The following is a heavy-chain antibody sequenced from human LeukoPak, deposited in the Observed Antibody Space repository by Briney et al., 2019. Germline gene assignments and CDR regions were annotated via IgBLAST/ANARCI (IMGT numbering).Heavy chain of an antibody. V-gene: IGHV1-18*01. CDR1: GYTFTSTA. CDR2: ISAYNGNT. D-gene: IGHD1-26*01. Sequence: ASVKVSCKASGYTFTSTAISWVRQAPGQGLEWMGWISAYNGNTNYAQKLQGRVTMTTDTSTSTAYMELRSLRSDDTAVYYCARGGRHSRIVGATLGGCDYWGQGTLVTVSS. CDR3: ARGGRHSRIVGATLGGCDY. J-gene: IGHJ4*02.